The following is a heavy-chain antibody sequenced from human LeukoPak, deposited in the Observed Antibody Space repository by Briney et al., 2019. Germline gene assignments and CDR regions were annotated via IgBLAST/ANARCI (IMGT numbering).Heavy chain of an antibody. CDR3: ARVAGYSGYDYGADY. V-gene: IGHV3-74*01. D-gene: IGHD5-12*01. CDR1: GFTFSSYW. J-gene: IGHJ4*02. CDR2: IYSDGSST. Sequence: GGSLRLSCAASGFTFSSYWMHWVRQAPGKGLVWVSRIYSDGSSTSYADSLKGRFTISRDNAKNTLYLQMNSLRVEDTAVYYCARVAGYSGYDYGADYWGQGTLVTVPS.